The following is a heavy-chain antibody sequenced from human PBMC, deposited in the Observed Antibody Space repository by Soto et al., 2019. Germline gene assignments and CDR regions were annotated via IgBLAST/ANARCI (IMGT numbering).Heavy chain of an antibody. J-gene: IGHJ4*02. CDR2: MNQDGSQI. CDR3: ARDRGPNTPDY. V-gene: IGHV3-7*01. CDR1: GFTFSNYW. D-gene: IGHD2-2*02. Sequence: PRGSLRLSCAVSGFTFSNYWMTWVRQAPGKGLEWVAYMNQDGSQIYYVDSLRGRFTISRDNAKNSLYLQMNSLRVDDTAVYYCARDRGPNTPDYWGQGTLVTVSS.